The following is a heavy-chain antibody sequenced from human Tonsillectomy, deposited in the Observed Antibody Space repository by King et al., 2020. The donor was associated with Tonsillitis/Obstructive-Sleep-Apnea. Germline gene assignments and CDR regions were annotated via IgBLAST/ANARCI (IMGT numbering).Heavy chain of an antibody. CDR1: GGSFSGYY. J-gene: IGHJ6*03. CDR3: ARGERITMVRGVRYYYYYYMDV. Sequence: VQLQQWGAGLLKPSETLSLTCAVYGGSFSGYYWSWIRQPPGKGLEWIGEINHGGDTNYNPSLKSRVTISVDTSKNQFSLKLSSVTAADTAVYYCARGERITMVRGVRYYYYYYMDVGGKGTTVTVSS. V-gene: IGHV4-34*01. D-gene: IGHD3-10*01. CDR2: INHGGDT.